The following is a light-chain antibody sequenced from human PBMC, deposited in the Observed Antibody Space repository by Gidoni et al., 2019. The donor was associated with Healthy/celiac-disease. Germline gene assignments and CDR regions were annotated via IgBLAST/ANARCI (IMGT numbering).Light chain of an antibody. J-gene: IGKJ4*01. CDR2: DAS. V-gene: IGKV1-33*01. CDR1: QDISNY. Sequence: IQMTQSPSSLSASVGDRVTITCQASQDISNYFNWYQQKPGKAPKHLIYDASNLETGVPSRFSGSGSGTDFTFTISSLQPEDIATYYCQQYDNLPLTFGGGTKVEIK. CDR3: QQYDNLPLT.